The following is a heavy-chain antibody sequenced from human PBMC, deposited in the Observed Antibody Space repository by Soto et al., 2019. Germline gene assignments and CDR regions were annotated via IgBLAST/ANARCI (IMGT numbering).Heavy chain of an antibody. Sequence: SETLSLTCNVSGGSISGYYWSWIRQSPGKGLEYIGYIYYRGSTNYNSSLKSRVTMSVDTSRNQFSLKMNSVTAADTAVYYCARQQLLPFYYALDVWGQGATVTVSS. CDR1: GGSISGYY. D-gene: IGHD1-26*01. CDR3: ARQQLLPFYYALDV. J-gene: IGHJ6*02. V-gene: IGHV4-59*01. CDR2: IYYRGST.